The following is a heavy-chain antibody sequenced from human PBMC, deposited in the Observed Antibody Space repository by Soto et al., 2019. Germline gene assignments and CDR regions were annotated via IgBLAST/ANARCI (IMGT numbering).Heavy chain of an antibody. CDR3: ARLDDSSGYPYYYYYGMDV. J-gene: IGHJ6*02. Sequence: VKGSCKASGGTFSSYAISWVRQAPGQGLEWMGGIIPIFGTANYAQKFQGRVTITADKSTSTVYMELSSLRSEDTAVYYCARLDDSSGYPYYYYYGMDVWGQGSTVTVSS. V-gene: IGHV1-69*06. CDR1: GGTFSSYA. D-gene: IGHD3-22*01. CDR2: IIPIFGTA.